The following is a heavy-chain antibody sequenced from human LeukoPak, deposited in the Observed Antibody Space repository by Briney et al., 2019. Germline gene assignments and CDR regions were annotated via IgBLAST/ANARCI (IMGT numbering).Heavy chain of an antibody. J-gene: IGHJ4*02. CDR1: GFTFSSYW. CDR2: INTDGSST. D-gene: IGHD3-10*01. V-gene: IGHV3-74*01. CDR3: ARDRGAAYYFDS. Sequence: GGSLRLSCAASGFTFSSYWMHWVRQAPGKGLVWVSRINTDGSSTTYADSVKGRFTISRDNAKNTLYLQMNSLRAEDTAVYYCARDRGAAYYFDSWGQGTLVTVSS.